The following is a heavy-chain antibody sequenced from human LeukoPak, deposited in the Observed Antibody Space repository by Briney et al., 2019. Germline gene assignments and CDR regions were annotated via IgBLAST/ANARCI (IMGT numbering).Heavy chain of an antibody. CDR3: ATYINWVAGDV. Sequence: GGSLRLSCAASGFSFSESWMTWVRQVPGQGLEWVAHINHEGGGIQYVDSVKGRFTISRDNAKGSVYLQMNSLRAEDTAIYHCATYINWVAGDVWGQGTTVIVSS. V-gene: IGHV3-7*01. CDR2: INHEGGGI. J-gene: IGHJ6*02. D-gene: IGHD1-1*01. CDR1: GFSFSESW.